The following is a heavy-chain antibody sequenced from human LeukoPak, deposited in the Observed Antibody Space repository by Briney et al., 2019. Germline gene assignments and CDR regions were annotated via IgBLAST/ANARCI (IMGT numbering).Heavy chain of an antibody. Sequence: GESLKISCKGSGYRFTTYWIGWVRQMPGKGLEWMGIIYPGDSDTRYSPSFQGQVTFSADKSISTAYLQWSSLKASDTAMYYCASGVYDTKFDYWGQGTLVTVSS. CDR3: ASGVYDTKFDY. CDR2: IYPGDSDT. CDR1: GYRFTTYW. V-gene: IGHV5-51*01. D-gene: IGHD3-22*01. J-gene: IGHJ4*02.